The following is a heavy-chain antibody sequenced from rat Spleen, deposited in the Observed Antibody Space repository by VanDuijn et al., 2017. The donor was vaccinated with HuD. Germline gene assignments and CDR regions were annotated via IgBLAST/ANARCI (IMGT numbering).Heavy chain of an antibody. CDR1: GFSLTTNG. Sequence: QVQLKESGPGLVQPSQTLSLTCTVSGFSLTTNGVSWVRQPPGKGLEWIAVISSGGYTYYNSALKSRLSITRDTSKSQVFLKRNSRQTEDTAIYCCTRDHSYGCSYYPGGLAYWGQGTLVTVSS. CDR2: ISSGGYT. D-gene: IGHD1-12*01. V-gene: IGHV2S12*01. J-gene: IGHJ3*01. CDR3: TRDHSYGCSYYPGGLAY.